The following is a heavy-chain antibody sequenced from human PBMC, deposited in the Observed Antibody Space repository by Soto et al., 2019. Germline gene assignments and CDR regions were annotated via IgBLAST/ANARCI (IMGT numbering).Heavy chain of an antibody. CDR1: VGYVTRAPCF. CDR2: IYYSGKT. CDR3: AKNLPRTGRFDY. J-gene: IGHJ4*01. V-gene: IGHV4-39*01. Sequence: LSDAESRTCGHCVGYVTRAPCFSACVSSRPGKRLEWAGSIYYSGKTHYNPSLNSRTTISVDRSRNQFSLQGSSVTAADTVVYYCAKNLPRTGRFDYWG.